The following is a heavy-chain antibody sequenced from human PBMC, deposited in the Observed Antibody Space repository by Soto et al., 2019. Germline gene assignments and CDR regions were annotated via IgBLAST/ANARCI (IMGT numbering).Heavy chain of an antibody. D-gene: IGHD2-8*01. CDR3: ARVNCTNGVCLIDY. V-gene: IGHV4-30-4*01. Sequence: SETLSLTCTVSGGSISSGDYYWSWIRQPPGKGLEWIGYIYYSGSTYYNPSLKSRVTISVDTSKNQFSLKLSSVTAADTAVYYCARVNCTNGVCLIDYWGQATLVTVSS. CDR1: GGSISSGDYY. CDR2: IYYSGST. J-gene: IGHJ4*02.